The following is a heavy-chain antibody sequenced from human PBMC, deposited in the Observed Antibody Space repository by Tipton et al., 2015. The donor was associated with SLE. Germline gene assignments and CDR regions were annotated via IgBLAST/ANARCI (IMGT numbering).Heavy chain of an antibody. V-gene: IGHV4-39*01. CDR1: GGSFIRSSYY. CDR3: ARLSVRGVLFDF. D-gene: IGHD3-10*01. CDR2: IFYSGST. J-gene: IGHJ4*02. Sequence: LRLSCTVSGGSFIRSSYYWGWIRQPPGKGLEWIGNIFYSGSTYYNPSLKSRVTISVDTSKNQFSLKLSSVTAADTAVYYCARLSVRGVLFDFWGQGTLVTVSS.